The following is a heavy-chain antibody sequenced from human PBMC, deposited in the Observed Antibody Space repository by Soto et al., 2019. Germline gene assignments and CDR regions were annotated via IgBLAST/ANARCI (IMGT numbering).Heavy chain of an antibody. J-gene: IGHJ3*02. D-gene: IGHD2-15*01. Sequence: EVHLLESGGGLVQPGGSLTLTCIVSGFTSGKYAMSWVRQAPGKGLEWVSEIGGGGEYTNYADSVRGRFTMSRDNSKNTLYLLMSSLKVEDTAVYYCAKDEVAANGRADGFDIWGQGTVVTVSS. CDR2: IGGGGEYT. CDR1: GFTSGKYA. CDR3: AKDEVAANGRADGFDI. V-gene: IGHV3-23*01.